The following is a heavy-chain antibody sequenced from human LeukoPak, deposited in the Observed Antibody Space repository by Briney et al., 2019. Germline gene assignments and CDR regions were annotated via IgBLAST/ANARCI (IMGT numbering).Heavy chain of an antibody. D-gene: IGHD6-19*01. CDR2: IYSGGST. J-gene: IGHJ2*01. CDR1: GFTVSSNY. CDR3: ARCSSGWYSYWYFDL. V-gene: IGHV3-53*01. Sequence: PGGSLRLSCAASGFTVSSNYMSWVRQAPGKGLEWVSVIYSGGSTYYADSVKGRFTISRDNSKNTLYLQMNSLRAEDTAVYYCARCSSGWYSYWYFDLWGRGTLVTVSS.